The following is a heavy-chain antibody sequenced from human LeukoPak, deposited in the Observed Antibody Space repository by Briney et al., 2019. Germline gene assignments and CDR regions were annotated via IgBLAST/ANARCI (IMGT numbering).Heavy chain of an antibody. CDR3: ARGTSIAARRIDY. J-gene: IGHJ4*02. Sequence: SSETLSLTCTVSGGSISSSSYYWGWIRQPPGKGLEWIGSIYYSGSTYYNPSLKSRVTISVDTSKNQFSLKLSSVTAADTAVYYCARGTSIAARRIDYWGQGTLVTVSS. CDR2: IYYSGST. CDR1: GGSISSSSYY. V-gene: IGHV4-39*01. D-gene: IGHD6-6*01.